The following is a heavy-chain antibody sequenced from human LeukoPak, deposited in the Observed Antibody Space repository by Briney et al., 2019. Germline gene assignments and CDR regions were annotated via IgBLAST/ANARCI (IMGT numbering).Heavy chain of an antibody. CDR3: AREGPAAPFDY. CDR2: IYYSGST. J-gene: IGHJ4*02. Sequence: SETLSLTCTVSGGSISSYYWSWIRQLPGKGLEWIGYIYYSGSTNYNPSLKSRVTISVDTSKNQFSLKLSSVTAADTAVYYCAREGPAAPFDYWGQGTLVTVSS. V-gene: IGHV4-59*01. CDR1: GGSISSYY. D-gene: IGHD2-2*01.